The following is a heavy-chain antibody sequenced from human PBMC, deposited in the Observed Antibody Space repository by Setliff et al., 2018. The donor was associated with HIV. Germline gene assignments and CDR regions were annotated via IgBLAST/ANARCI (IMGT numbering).Heavy chain of an antibody. CDR3: ARDYNYIFDS. V-gene: IGHV3-48*01. J-gene: IGHJ4*02. Sequence: GGSLRLSCAASGFNFSTHTMNWVRQAPGKGLEWISHIRGKSDIIKYAESVMGRFTISRDNAKNSLYLEMNSLRAEDTAIYDCARDYNYIFDSWGQGVLVTVSS. CDR2: IRGKSDII. D-gene: IGHD3-22*01. CDR1: GFNFSTHT.